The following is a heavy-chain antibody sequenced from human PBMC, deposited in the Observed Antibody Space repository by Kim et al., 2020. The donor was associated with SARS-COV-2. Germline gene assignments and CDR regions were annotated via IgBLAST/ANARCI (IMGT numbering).Heavy chain of an antibody. V-gene: IGHV3-74*01. CDR3: TRGPF. CDR2: IDNDGTTT. J-gene: IGHJ4*02. CDR1: GFSFSEWW. Sequence: GGSLRLSCAASGFSFSEWWMDWVRQAPGKGPEWVARIDNDGTTTLYADSVKGRFTISSANSKNTLYLQMTGLRADDTGVYYCTRGPFWGQGTLVTVSS.